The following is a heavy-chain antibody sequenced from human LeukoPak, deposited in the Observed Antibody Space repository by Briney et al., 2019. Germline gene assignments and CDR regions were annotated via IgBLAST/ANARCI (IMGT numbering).Heavy chain of an antibody. Sequence: ASVKVSCKASGGTFGSYAISWVRQAPGQGLEWMGRIIPIFGTANYAQKFQGRVTITTDESTSTAYMELSSLRSEDTAVYYCASGAVRHIVVVTAIPETFDYWGQGTLVTVSS. CDR3: ASGAVRHIVVVTAIPETFDY. D-gene: IGHD2-21*02. CDR2: IIPIFGTA. CDR1: GGTFGSYA. V-gene: IGHV1-69*05. J-gene: IGHJ4*02.